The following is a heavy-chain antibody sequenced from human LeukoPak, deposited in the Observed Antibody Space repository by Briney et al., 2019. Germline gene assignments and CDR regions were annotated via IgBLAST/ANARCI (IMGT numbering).Heavy chain of an antibody. D-gene: IGHD6-19*01. V-gene: IGHV3-33*01. CDR2: IWYDGTKK. CDR3: ARDPFSGQWLPDAFDI. Sequence: GGSLRLSCAASGFTFRSYGMHWGRQPPGKGLEWVAVIWYDGTKKYYSDSVKGRFTISRDNSENTLYLQMNSLRAEDTAMYYCARDPFSGQWLPDAFDIWGQGTMVTVSS. CDR1: GFTFRSYG. J-gene: IGHJ3*02.